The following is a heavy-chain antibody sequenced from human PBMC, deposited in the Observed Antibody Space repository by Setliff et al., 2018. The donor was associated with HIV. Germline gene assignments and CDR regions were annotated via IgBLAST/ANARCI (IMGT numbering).Heavy chain of an antibody. D-gene: IGHD1-26*01. V-gene: IGHV1-3*01. Sequence: GASVKVSCKASGYTFSSNAIHWVRQAPGQRLEWMGWINSGKGNTEYSQKLQGRVTMTRDTSTSTVYMELRSLRSEDTAVYYCARRKGATTNAFDIWGQGTMVTVSS. CDR2: INSGKGNT. J-gene: IGHJ3*02. CDR3: ARRKGATTNAFDI. CDR1: GYTFSSNA.